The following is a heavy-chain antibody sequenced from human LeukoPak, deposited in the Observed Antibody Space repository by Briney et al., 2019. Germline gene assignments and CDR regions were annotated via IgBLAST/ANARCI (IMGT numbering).Heavy chain of an antibody. V-gene: IGHV4-34*01. D-gene: IGHD1-26*01. CDR3: ARDQEYSGSYYRYFDS. Sequence: KTSETLSLTCAVYGGSFSGYYWSWIRQPPGKGLEWLGEINHSGSTNYNPSLKSRVTMSVDTSKNQFSLKLSSVTAADTAVYYCARDQEYSGSYYRYFDSWGQGTLVTVSS. CDR1: GGSFSGYY. J-gene: IGHJ4*02. CDR2: INHSGST.